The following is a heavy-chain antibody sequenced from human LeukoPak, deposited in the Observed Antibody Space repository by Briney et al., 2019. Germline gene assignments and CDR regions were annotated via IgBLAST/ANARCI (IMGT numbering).Heavy chain of an antibody. D-gene: IGHD4-11*01. CDR3: ARDDNYGIFVNVDY. Sequence: ASVKVSCKTSGYSFILYGISWVRQAPGQGPEWMGWISTSTGDTKYTQRFQGRVTLTTDTSTSTAYMELSSLRSDDTAVYYCARDDNYGIFVNVDYWGQGTLVTVSS. CDR2: ISTSTGDT. J-gene: IGHJ4*02. CDR1: GYSFILYG. V-gene: IGHV1-18*01.